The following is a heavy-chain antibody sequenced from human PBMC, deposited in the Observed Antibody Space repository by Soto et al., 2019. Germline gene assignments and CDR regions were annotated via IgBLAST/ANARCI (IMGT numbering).Heavy chain of an antibody. D-gene: IGHD3-3*01. CDR1: GYTFTSYA. CDR3: ASVRITIFGVVMSPKFDY. V-gene: IGHV1-3*01. CDR2: INAGNGNT. J-gene: IGHJ4*02. Sequence: ASVKVSCKASGYTFTSYAMHWVRQAPGQRLEWMGWINAGNGNTKYSQKFQGRVTITRDTSANTAYMELSSLRSEDTAVYYCASVRITIFGVVMSPKFDYWGQGTRVTVSS.